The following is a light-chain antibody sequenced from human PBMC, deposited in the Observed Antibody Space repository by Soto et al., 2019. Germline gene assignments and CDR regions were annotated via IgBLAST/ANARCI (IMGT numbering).Light chain of an antibody. V-gene: IGLV2-14*01. CDR1: SSDVGGYNY. Sequence: QSALTQPASVSGSPGQSITISCTGTSSDVGGYNYVSWYQQHPGKAPKLMIYAVSNRPSGVSNRFSGSKSGNTASLTISGLQADDEADYYCSSYTGTNTLVFGGGTKLTVL. CDR3: SSYTGTNTLV. CDR2: AVS. J-gene: IGLJ3*02.